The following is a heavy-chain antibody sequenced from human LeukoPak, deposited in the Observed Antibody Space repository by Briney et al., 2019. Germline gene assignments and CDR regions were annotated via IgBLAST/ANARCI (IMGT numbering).Heavy chain of an antibody. Sequence: PGGSLRLSCAASGFTFSSYSMNWVRQAPGKGLEWISYISSSSTIYYADSVKGRFTISRDNARNSLYLQMNSLRVEDTAVYYCARAVPGAYWGQGTLVTVSS. CDR1: GFTFSSYS. V-gene: IGHV3-48*01. CDR2: ISSSSTI. J-gene: IGHJ4*02. D-gene: IGHD1-1*01. CDR3: ARAVPGAY.